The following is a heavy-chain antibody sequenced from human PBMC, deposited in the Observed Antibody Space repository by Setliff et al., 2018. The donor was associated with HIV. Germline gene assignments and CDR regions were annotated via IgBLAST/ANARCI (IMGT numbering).Heavy chain of an antibody. J-gene: IGHJ4*02. CDR2: INHSGIT. CDR3: TRGRLYSGPHF. CDR1: GGSFSGYY. V-gene: IGHV4-34*01. Sequence: SETLSLTCAVYGGSFSGYYWTWIRQPPGKGLEWIGDINHSGITNYNPSLKRRVTISVDTSKNQFSLKLSSVTAADTAMYYCTRGRLYSGPHFWGQGTLVTVSS. D-gene: IGHD5-12*01.